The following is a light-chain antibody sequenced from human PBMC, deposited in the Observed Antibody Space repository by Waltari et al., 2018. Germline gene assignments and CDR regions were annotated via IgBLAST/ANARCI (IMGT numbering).Light chain of an antibody. CDR3: GTWDSSLSGAV. CDR1: SSKIGHNY. V-gene: IGLV1-51*02. J-gene: IGLJ7*01. CDR2: EKT. Sequence: QSVLTQPPSVSAAPGQRVTSPCSGGSSKIGHNYVTWYRQFPGTAPKLLIYEKTERPSGIPVRFSGSNAGWSSTLDVAGLQAGDEADYYCGTWDSSLSGAVFGGGTHLTVL.